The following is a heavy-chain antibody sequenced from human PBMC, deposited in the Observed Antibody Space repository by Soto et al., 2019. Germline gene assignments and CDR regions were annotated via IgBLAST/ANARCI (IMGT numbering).Heavy chain of an antibody. J-gene: IGHJ6*02. Sequence: QVQLQQWGAGLLKPSETLSLTCAVYGGSFSGYYWSWIRQPPGKGLEWIGEINHSGSTNYNPSLKRRVTISVDTSKNQFALKLSSVTAADTAVYYCARELRYYYGMDVWGQGTTVTVSS. CDR3: ARELRYYYGMDV. CDR1: GGSFSGYY. V-gene: IGHV4-34*01. CDR2: INHSGST.